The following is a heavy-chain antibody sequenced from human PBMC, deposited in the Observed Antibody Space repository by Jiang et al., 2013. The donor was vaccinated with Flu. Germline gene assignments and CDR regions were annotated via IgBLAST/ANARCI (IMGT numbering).Heavy chain of an antibody. CDR2: IYWDNDK. CDR1: GFSLSTGGVG. V-gene: IGHV2-5*02. Sequence: KPTQTLTLTCTFSGFSLSTGGVGVGWIRQPPGQALEWLALIYWDNDKRYNPSLRTRLTITKDTSKNQVVLTMTDMDPLDTGTYFCAHRLRLGGSYNYGRFDYWGQGTLVTVSS. D-gene: IGHD5-24*01. CDR3: AHRLRLGGSYNYGRFDY. J-gene: IGHJ4*02.